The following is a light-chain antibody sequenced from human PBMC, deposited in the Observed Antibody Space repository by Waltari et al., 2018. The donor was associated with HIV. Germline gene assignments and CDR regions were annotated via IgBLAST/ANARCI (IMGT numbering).Light chain of an antibody. CDR1: RTILFSSDNRNC. J-gene: IGKJ4*01. Sequence: DIVMTQSPNSLAVSLGERATINCRSSRTILFSSDNRNCLAWYQQKPGQSPKLLIYWASTRASGVPDRFSGSGSGTNFSLTISTLQTDDVALYYCQQYYGLGPTFGGGTKVEIK. CDR3: QQYYGLGPT. V-gene: IGKV4-1*01. CDR2: WAS.